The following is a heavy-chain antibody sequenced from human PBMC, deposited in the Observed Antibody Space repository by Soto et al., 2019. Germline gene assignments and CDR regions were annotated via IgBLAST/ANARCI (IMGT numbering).Heavy chain of an antibody. Sequence: QVQLQESGPGLVKPSQTLSLTCTVYGGSISSGGYSWTWIRQHPGKGLEWIGYIYHSGSTNYNPSLKSRVTISVDRSINQFSLKLKSVTAADTAVYYCAIWDRSSISDGFDYWGQGTLVTVS. J-gene: IGHJ4*02. CDR1: GGSISSGGYS. V-gene: IGHV4-31*03. D-gene: IGHD6-6*01. CDR3: AIWDRSSISDGFDY. CDR2: IYHSGST.